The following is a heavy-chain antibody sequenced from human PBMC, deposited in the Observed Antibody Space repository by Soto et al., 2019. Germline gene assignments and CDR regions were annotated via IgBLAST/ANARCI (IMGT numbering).Heavy chain of an antibody. V-gene: IGHV3-74*01. CDR3: ARDPDDPIYYYYYMDV. D-gene: IGHD2-21*01. CDR2: INSDGSST. CDR1: GFTFSSYW. Sequence: PGGSLRLSCAASGFTFSSYWMHWVRQAPGKGLVWVSRINSDGSSTSYADSVKGRFTISRDNAKNTLYLQMNSLRAEDTAVYYCARDPDDPIYYYYYMDVWGKGTTVTVSS. J-gene: IGHJ6*03.